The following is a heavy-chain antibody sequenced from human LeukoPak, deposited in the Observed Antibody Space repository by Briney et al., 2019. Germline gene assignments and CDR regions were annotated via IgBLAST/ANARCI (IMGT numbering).Heavy chain of an antibody. CDR3: ARDRKDIVVVPANYYYYYYMDV. V-gene: IGHV3-7*01. CDR2: IKQDGSEK. Sequence: GGPLRLSCAASGFTFSSYWMSWVRQAPGKGLEWVANIKQDGSEKYYVDSVKGRFTISRDNAKNSLYLQMNSLRAEDTAVYYCARDRKDIVVVPANYYYYYYMDVWGKGTTVTISS. D-gene: IGHD2-2*01. J-gene: IGHJ6*03. CDR1: GFTFSSYW.